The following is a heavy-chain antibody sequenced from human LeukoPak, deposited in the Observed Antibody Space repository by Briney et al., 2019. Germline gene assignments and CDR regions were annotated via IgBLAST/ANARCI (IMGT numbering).Heavy chain of an antibody. CDR3: ARDRGTWNDDGFDY. CDR2: IYISGST. V-gene: IGHV4-4*07. D-gene: IGHD1-1*01. Sequence: SETLSLTCTVSGGSISSYYWSWIRQPAGKGLEWIGRIYISGSTNYNPSLKSRVTMSVETSKNQFSLRLSSVDAADTAVYYCARDRGTWNDDGFDYWGQGTLVTVSS. CDR1: GGSISSYY. J-gene: IGHJ4*02.